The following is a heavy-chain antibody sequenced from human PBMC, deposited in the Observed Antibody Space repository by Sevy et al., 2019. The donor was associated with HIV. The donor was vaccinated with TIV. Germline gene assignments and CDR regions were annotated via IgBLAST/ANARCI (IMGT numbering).Heavy chain of an antibody. CDR3: ASGGVQIREYGMDV. Sequence: GGSLRLSCAASGFTFSSYWMSWVRQAPGKGLERVANIKQDGSEKYYVDSVKGRFTISRDNAKNSLYLQMNSLRAEDTAVYYCASGGVQIREYGMDVWGQGTTVTVSS. CDR1: GFTFSSYW. V-gene: IGHV3-7*01. J-gene: IGHJ6*02. CDR2: IKQDGSEK. D-gene: IGHD2-15*01.